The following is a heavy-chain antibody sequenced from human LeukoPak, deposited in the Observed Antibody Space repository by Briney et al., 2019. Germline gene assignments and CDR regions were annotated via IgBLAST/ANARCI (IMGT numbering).Heavy chain of an antibody. CDR1: GYTFTSYY. CDR2: INPSGGST. CDR3: ARAGGIAVAGSLADY. V-gene: IGHV1-46*01. Sequence: GASVKVPCQASGYTFTSYYMHWVRQAPGQGLEWMGIINPSGGSTSYAQKFQGRVTMTRDTSTSTVYMELSSLRSEDTAVYYCARAGGIAVAGSLADYWGQGTLVTVSS. D-gene: IGHD6-19*01. J-gene: IGHJ4*02.